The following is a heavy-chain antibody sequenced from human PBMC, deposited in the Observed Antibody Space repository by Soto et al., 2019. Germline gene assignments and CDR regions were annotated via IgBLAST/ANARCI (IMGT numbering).Heavy chain of an antibody. CDR3: AKVSSSWYAGFFDL. CDR2: LSDSGDSI. J-gene: IGHJ4*02. Sequence: PGGSLRLSCTASGFTFSSHAMTWVRQAPGKGLEWVSGLSDSGDSIYYADSVKGRFTIYRDNSMNTLYLQMNTLRVEDTAVYYCAKVSSSWYAGFFDLWGQGTLATVSS. CDR1: GFTFSSHA. V-gene: IGHV3-23*01. D-gene: IGHD6-13*01.